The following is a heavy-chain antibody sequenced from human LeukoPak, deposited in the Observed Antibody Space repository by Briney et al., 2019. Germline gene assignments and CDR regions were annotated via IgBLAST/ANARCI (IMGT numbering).Heavy chain of an antibody. CDR1: VYTFTVYY. D-gene: IGHD2-21*01. Sequence: ASVNVSCKASVYTFTVYYMHWVRQAPGQGLEWMGWINPNSGGTNYAQKFQVRVTMTRDTSISTAYMELSRLRSDDTAVYYCARVIQVIHPGYWGQGTLVTVSS. V-gene: IGHV1-2*02. CDR3: ARVIQVIHPGY. J-gene: IGHJ4*02. CDR2: INPNSGGT.